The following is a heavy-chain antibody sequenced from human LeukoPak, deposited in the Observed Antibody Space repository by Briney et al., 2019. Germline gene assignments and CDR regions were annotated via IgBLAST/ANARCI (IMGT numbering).Heavy chain of an antibody. V-gene: IGHV1-69*05. CDR3: ASGSYYDFWSGYSRYYYYYMDV. CDR1: GGTFSSYA. CDR2: IIPIFGTA. D-gene: IGHD3-3*01. J-gene: IGHJ6*03. Sequence: GASVKVSCKASGGTFSSYAISWVRQAPGQGLEWMGRIIPIFGTANYAQKFQGRVTITTDESTSTAYMELSSLRSEDTAMYYCASGSYYDFWSGYSRYYYYYMDVWGKGTTVTVSS.